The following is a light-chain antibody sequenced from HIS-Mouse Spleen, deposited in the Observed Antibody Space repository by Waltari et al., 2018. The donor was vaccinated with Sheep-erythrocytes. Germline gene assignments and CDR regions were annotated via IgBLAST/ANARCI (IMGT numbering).Light chain of an antibody. CDR3: QQANSFPIT. J-gene: IGKJ5*01. CDR1: QGISSW. Sequence: DIQMTQSPCSVSASVGDRVTSTRLASQGISSWLAWYQQKPGKVPKLLIYAAASLQSCVPSRFSGSGSATDFTLTISSLQPEDFATYYWQQANSFPITVGQGTRLEIK. V-gene: IGKV1-12*01. CDR2: AAA.